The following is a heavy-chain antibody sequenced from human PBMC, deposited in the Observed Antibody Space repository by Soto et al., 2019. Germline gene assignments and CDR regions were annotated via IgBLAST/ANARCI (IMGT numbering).Heavy chain of an antibody. J-gene: IGHJ3*01. Sequence: EVQLVESGGGLVQPGGSLRLSCEPSGFTVKGNYIGWVRQAPGKGLEWVSVIFSGGVTFYGNSVRGRFTTSSDSSKTTVYLQMNDLRPDDTAVYYCATWHEREHAYDVWGQGTTVTVSS. V-gene: IGHV3-53*01. CDR3: ATWHEREHAYDV. CDR2: IFSGGVT. CDR1: GFTVKGNY. D-gene: IGHD1-1*01.